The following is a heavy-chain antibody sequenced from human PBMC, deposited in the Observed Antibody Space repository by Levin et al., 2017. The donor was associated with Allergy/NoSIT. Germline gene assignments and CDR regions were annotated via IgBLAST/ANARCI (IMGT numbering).Heavy chain of an antibody. Sequence: SETLSLTCTVSGGSISSSSYYWGWIRQPPGKGLEWIGSIYYSGSTYYTPSLKSRVTISVDTSKNQFSLKLSSVTAADTAVYYCAGIQPDYYYYGMDVWGQGTTVTVSS. J-gene: IGHJ6*02. V-gene: IGHV4-39*01. CDR2: IYYSGST. D-gene: IGHD5-18*01. CDR3: AGIQPDYYYYGMDV. CDR1: GGSISSSSYY.